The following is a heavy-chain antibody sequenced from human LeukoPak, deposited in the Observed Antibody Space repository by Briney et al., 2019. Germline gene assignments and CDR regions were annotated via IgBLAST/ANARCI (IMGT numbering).Heavy chain of an antibody. CDR1: GYSFTNYW. V-gene: IGHV5-51*01. CDR2: IYPGDSYT. CDR3: ARHETGPYFDY. D-gene: IGHD3-9*01. J-gene: IGHJ4*02. Sequence: GESLKISCKGSGYSFTNYWIGWVRQMPGKGLEWMGIIYPGDSYTIYSPSFQGQVTISADKSFSTAYLQWSSLKASDTAMYYCARHETGPYFDYWGQGTLVTVSS.